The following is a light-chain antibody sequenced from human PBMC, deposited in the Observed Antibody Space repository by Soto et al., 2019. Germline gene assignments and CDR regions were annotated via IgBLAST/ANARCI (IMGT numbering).Light chain of an antibody. CDR3: QQAYKFPIT. CDR2: GAS. CDR1: QGIDSW. V-gene: IGKV1-12*01. J-gene: IGKJ5*01. Sequence: DIQRTQSPSSVSASVGERVTISCRASQGIDSWLGWYQQKPGKAPKLLILGASNLQGGVPSRFRGSGSGTNFTLTITNLQSEDFATYFCQQAYKFPITFGQGTRLEIK.